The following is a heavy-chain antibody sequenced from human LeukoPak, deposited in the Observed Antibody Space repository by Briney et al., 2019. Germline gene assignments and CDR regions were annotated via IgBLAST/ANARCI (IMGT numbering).Heavy chain of an antibody. CDR3: ARVLTSGSSYGMDV. CDR1: GGSISSYY. CDR2: IYYSGST. Sequence: SETLSLTCTVSGGSISSYYWSWIRQPPGKGLEWMGYIYYSGSTNYNPSLKSRVTISVDTSKNQFSLKLSSVTAADTAVYYCARVLTSGSSYGMDVWGQGTTVTVSS. V-gene: IGHV4-59*01. D-gene: IGHD1-26*01. J-gene: IGHJ6*02.